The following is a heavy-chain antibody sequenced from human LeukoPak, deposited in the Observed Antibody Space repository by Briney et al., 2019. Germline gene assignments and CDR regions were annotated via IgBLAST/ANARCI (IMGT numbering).Heavy chain of an antibody. J-gene: IGHJ4*02. CDR2: IRSKANSYAT. CDR1: GFTFSGSA. D-gene: IGHD1-26*01. Sequence: GGSLRLSCAASGFTFSGSAMHWVRQASGKGLEWVGHIRSKANSYATAYAASVKGRFTISRDDSKNTAYLQMNSLNTEDTAVYYCTRPGIVGATVDYWGQGTLVTVSS. CDR3: TRPGIVGATVDY. V-gene: IGHV3-73*01.